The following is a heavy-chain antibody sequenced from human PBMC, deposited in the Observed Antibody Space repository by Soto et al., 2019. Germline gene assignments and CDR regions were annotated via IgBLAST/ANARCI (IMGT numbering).Heavy chain of an antibody. CDR3: ARGGAVAGTNYYYGMDV. CDR2: MNPNSGNT. J-gene: IGHJ6*02. V-gene: IGHV1-8*01. D-gene: IGHD6-19*01. CDR1: GYTFTSYD. Sequence: QVQLVQSGAEVKKPGASVKVSCKASGYTFTSYDINWVRQATGQGLEWMGWMNPNSGNTGYAQKFQGRVTMTRNTSISTAYMELSSLRSEDTAVYYCARGGAVAGTNYYYGMDVWGQGTTVTVSS.